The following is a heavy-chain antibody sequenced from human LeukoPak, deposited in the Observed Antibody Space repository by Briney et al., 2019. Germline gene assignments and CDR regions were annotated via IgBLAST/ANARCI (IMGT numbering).Heavy chain of an antibody. D-gene: IGHD3-22*01. J-gene: IGHJ4*02. CDR3: VRDDDRPDNGLDY. CDR1: GFTSRRYA. V-gene: IGHV3-23*01. Sequence: PGGSLRLSCAASGFTSRRYAMSWVRQAPGKGLEWVSSIGGGAGDAYYGDSVKGRFTISRDDSKNTMYLQMNSLRAEDTAVYYCVRDDDRPDNGLDYWGQGTLVTVSS. CDR2: IGGGAGDA.